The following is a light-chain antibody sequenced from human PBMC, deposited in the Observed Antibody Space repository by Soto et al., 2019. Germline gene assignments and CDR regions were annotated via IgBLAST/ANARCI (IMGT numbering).Light chain of an antibody. CDR3: QQSYISPYI. V-gene: IGKV1-39*01. CDR2: AAS. Sequence: DIQMTQSPSSLSASVGDTVTITCRASQSISVHLNWYQQKPGKVPKLLIYAASNLQSGVPLRFSGSGSETDFALAISSLQPEDFATYYCQQSYISPYIFGQGTKLEIK. J-gene: IGKJ2*01. CDR1: QSISVH.